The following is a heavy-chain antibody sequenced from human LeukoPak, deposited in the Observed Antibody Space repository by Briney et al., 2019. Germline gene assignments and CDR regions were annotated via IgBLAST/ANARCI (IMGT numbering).Heavy chain of an antibody. J-gene: IGHJ4*02. CDR1: GFTFSSNG. CDR3: ARMSGSRLPGY. Sequence: GGSLRLSCAASGFTFSSNGMNWVRQAPGKGLEWVSYISSGSSARYYADSVKGRFTISRDDARNSLYLQMNSLRAEDTAVYYCARMSGSRLPGYWGQGTLVTVSS. D-gene: IGHD3-3*01. V-gene: IGHV3-48*01. CDR2: ISSGSSAR.